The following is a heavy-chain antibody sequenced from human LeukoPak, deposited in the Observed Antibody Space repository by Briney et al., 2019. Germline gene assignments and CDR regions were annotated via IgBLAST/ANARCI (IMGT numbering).Heavy chain of an antibody. Sequence: ASVKVSCKASGYTFGGYYIHWVRQAPGQGLEWMGWISAYNGNTNYAQKLQCRVTMTTDTSTSTAYMELRSLRSDDTAVYYCARDNWNPIGDDAFDIWGQGTMVTVSS. J-gene: IGHJ3*02. D-gene: IGHD1-20*01. CDR3: ARDNWNPIGDDAFDI. CDR1: GYTFGGYY. CDR2: ISAYNGNT. V-gene: IGHV1-18*04.